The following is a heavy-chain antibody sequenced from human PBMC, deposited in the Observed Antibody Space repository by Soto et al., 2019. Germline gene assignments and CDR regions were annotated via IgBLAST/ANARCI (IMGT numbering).Heavy chain of an antibody. D-gene: IGHD4-17*01. CDR2: ISYDGCNK. CDR1: GFTFSSYG. V-gene: IGHV3-30*18. CDR3: AKGNDYGDGFDP. J-gene: IGHJ5*02. Sequence: QVQLVESGXXXXXXXXXXRLSCAASGFTFSSYGMHWVRQAPGKGLEWVAVISYDGCNKYYADSVKGRFTISRDNSKNTLYLQMNSLRAEDTAVYYCAKGNDYGDGFDPWGQGTLVTVSS.